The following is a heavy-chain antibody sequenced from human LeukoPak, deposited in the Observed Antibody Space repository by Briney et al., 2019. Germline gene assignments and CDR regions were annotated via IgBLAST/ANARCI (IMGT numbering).Heavy chain of an antibody. Sequence: SETLSLTCSVSGGSISSISFSWGWIRQPPGKGLEWIGNIDYSGTTQYNPSLKSRVAVSLDTSKNQFSLRLTSVTAADTAVYYCARDDLRSDWFDPWGQGTLVTVSS. CDR2: IDYSGTT. V-gene: IGHV4-39*07. J-gene: IGHJ5*02. CDR3: ARDDLRSDWFDP. CDR1: GGSISSISFS.